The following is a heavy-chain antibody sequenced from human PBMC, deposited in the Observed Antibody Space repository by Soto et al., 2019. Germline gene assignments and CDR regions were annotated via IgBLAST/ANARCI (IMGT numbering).Heavy chain of an antibody. CDR3: ARVQWTAMVPHFDY. CDR2: IYYSGST. Sequence: PSQTLSLTCSVSGGSISRGGYYWSWLRQHPGKGLEWIGYIYYSGSTYYAPSLKSRVTISVDTSKNQFCLKLSSVTAADTAVYYCARVQWTAMVPHFDYWGQGTLVTVSS. J-gene: IGHJ4*02. V-gene: IGHV4-31*03. D-gene: IGHD5-18*01. CDR1: GGSISRGGYY.